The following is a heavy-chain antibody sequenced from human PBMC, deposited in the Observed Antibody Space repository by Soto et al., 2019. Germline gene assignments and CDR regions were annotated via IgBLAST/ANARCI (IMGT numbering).Heavy chain of an antibody. Sequence: QVQLQESGPGLVKPSETLSLTCSVSGDSLTSYYWTWVRKPPGKGLEWIGYIYYTGKTNYNPSLKSRVTISMDLSKNQFSLELRSLTAADTAVYYCARIILTGYYGLEPWGQGTLVIVSA. CDR1: GDSLTSYY. CDR2: IYYTGKT. J-gene: IGHJ5*02. CDR3: ARIILTGYYGLEP. V-gene: IGHV4-59*01. D-gene: IGHD3-9*01.